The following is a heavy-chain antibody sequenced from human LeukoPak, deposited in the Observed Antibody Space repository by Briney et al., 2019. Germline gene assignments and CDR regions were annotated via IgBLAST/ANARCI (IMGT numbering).Heavy chain of an antibody. J-gene: IGHJ3*02. Sequence: SETLSLTCTVSGGSISSGSYYWSWIRQPAGKGLEWIGRIYTSGSTNYNPSLKSRVTISVDTSKNQFSLKLSSVTAADTAVYYCARGPQKPRLLWFGELLPDAFDIWGQGTMVTVSS. CDR3: ARGPQKPRLLWFGELLPDAFDI. D-gene: IGHD3-10*01. CDR2: IYTSGST. V-gene: IGHV4-61*02. CDR1: GGSISSGSYY.